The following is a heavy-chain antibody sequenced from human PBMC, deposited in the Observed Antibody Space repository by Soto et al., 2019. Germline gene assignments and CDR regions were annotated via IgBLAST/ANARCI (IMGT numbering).Heavy chain of an antibody. CDR2: VYNSGST. CDR3: ARYSREAVAGYTLAN. V-gene: IGHV4-59*01. Sequence: SETLSLTCTVSGGSISSNYWTWIRQPPGKGLEWIGYVYNSGSTNYNPSLKSRVTISEDTSKSQFSLKVNSMTAADTAVYYCARYSREAVAGYTLANWGQGILVTVS. D-gene: IGHD6-13*01. CDR1: GGSISSNY. J-gene: IGHJ4*02.